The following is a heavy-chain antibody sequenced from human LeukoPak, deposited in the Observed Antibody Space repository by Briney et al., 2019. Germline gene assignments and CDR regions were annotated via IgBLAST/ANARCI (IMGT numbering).Heavy chain of an antibody. V-gene: IGHV4-39*01. D-gene: IGHD6-6*01. CDR1: GGSISSSSYY. CDR3: ARRPRSCWFDP. Sequence: SETLSLTCTVSGGSISSSSYYWGWIRQPPGKGLDWNECIYYSGSTYYNPSLKSRVPICEGPDMNQFALKLSSVTAADTVLFFCARRPRSCWFDPWGQGTLVTVSS. J-gene: IGHJ5*02. CDR2: IYYSGST.